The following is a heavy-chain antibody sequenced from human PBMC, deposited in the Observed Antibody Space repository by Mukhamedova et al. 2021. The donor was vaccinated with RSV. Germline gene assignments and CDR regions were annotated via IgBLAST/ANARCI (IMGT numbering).Heavy chain of an antibody. Sequence: VRQAPGKGLEWVSSISSSSSYIYYADSVKGRFTISRDNAKNSLYLQMNSLRAEDTAVYYCARGPPGIHYDSSGYYLGYWGQGTLV. V-gene: IGHV3-21*01. J-gene: IGHJ4*02. D-gene: IGHD3-22*01. CDR2: ISSSSSYI. CDR3: ARGPPGIHYDSSGYYLGY.